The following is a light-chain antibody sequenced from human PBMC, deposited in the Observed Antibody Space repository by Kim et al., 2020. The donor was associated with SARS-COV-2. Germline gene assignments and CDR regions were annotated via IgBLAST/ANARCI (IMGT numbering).Light chain of an antibody. J-gene: IGKJ1*01. Sequence: DIQMTQSPSSLSASVGDRVTITCRASQSISSYLNWYQQKPGKAPKLLIYAASTLRSGVPSRFSGSESGADFTLTISSLQPDDFATYYCQQSYSIPLTFGQGTKVDIK. CDR3: QQSYSIPLT. V-gene: IGKV1-39*01. CDR2: AAS. CDR1: QSISSY.